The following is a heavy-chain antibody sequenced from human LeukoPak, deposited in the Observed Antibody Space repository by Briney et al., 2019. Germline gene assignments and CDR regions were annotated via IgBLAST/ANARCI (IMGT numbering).Heavy chain of an antibody. CDR1: GYTFTSYD. V-gene: IGHV1-8*02. D-gene: IGHD6-19*01. CDR2: MNPNSGNT. J-gene: IGHJ3*02. CDR3: ARALTFQQWPTQLGAFDI. Sequence: GASVKVSCKASGYTFTSYDINWVRQATGQGLEWMGWMNPNSGNTGYAQKFQGRVTMTRNTSISTAYMELSSLRSEDTAVYYCARALTFQQWPTQLGAFDIWGQGTMVTVSS.